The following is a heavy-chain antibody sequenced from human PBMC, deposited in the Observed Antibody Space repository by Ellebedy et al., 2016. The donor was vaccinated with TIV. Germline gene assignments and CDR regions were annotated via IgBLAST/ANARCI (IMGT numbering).Heavy chain of an antibody. CDR1: GGT. D-gene: IGHD3-10*01. V-gene: IGHV1-69*06. Sequence: SVKVSXXASGGTISWVRQAPGQGLEWMGGIIPIFGTANYAQKFQGRVTITADKSTSTAYMELRSLRSDDTAVYYCARCGWGNYYYGMDVWGQGTTVTVSS. CDR3: ARCGWGNYYYGMDV. J-gene: IGHJ6*02. CDR2: IIPIFGTA.